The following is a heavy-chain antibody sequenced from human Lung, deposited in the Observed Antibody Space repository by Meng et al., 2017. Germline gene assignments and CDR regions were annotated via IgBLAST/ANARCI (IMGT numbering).Heavy chain of an antibody. D-gene: IGHD2-21*01. J-gene: IGHJ4*02. V-gene: IGHV4-4*02. CDR2: IYHSGST. CDR1: GGSISSDNW. Sequence: VQRQGSGPGLVKPSGTLSLTCAVSGGSISSDNWWSWVRQPPGKGLEWIGEIYHSGSTNYNPSLKSRITISVDKPKNQFSLTLSSVTAADTAVYYCTKNDFYCLGYWGQGTLVTVSS. CDR3: TKNDFYCLGY.